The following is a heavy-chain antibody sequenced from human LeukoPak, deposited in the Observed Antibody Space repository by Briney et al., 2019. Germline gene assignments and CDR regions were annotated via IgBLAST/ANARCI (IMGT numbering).Heavy chain of an antibody. CDR3: ARSEAFDY. CDR1: EYTLSGHY. J-gene: IGHJ4*02. CDR2: INPSTGAT. Sequence: ASVKVSCKASEYTLSGHYMHWVRQAPGQGLEWMGLINPSTGATNYARKFQGRVTMTRDTSISTAYMELSRLTSDDTAVYHCARSEAFDYWGQGTLVTVSS. V-gene: IGHV1-2*02.